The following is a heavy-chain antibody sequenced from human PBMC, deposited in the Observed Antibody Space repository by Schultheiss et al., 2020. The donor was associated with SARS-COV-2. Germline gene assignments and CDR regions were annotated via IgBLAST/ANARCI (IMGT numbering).Heavy chain of an antibody. J-gene: IGHJ6*02. CDR3: AHGSCSSTSCYDHYYYYGMDV. CDR2: IIPILGIA. Sequence: SVKVSCKASGGTFSSYAISWVRQAPGQGLEWMGRIIPILGIANYAQKFQGRVTITADESTSTAYMELSSLRSEDTAVYYCAHGSCSSTSCYDHYYYYGMDVWGQGTTVTVSS. V-gene: IGHV1-69*04. CDR1: GGTFSSYA. D-gene: IGHD2-2*01.